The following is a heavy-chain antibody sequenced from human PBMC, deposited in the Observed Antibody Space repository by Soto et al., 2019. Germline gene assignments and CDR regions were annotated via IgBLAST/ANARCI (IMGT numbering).Heavy chain of an antibody. D-gene: IGHD2-2*01. CDR3: ARVRDIVVVPAAIIFSD. J-gene: IGHJ4*02. CDR2: INHSGST. V-gene: IGHV4-34*01. Sequence: SETLSLTCAVYGGSFSGYYWSWIRQPPGKGLEWIGEINHSGSTNYNPSLKSRVTISVDTSKNQFSLKLSSVTAADTAVYYCARVRDIVVVPAAIIFSDWGQGTLVTVSS. CDR1: GGSFSGYY.